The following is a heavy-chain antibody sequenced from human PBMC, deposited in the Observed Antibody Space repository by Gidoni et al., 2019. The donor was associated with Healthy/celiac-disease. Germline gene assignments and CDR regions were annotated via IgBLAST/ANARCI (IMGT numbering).Heavy chain of an antibody. CDR3: AHQPGITAAFDI. J-gene: IGHJ3*02. V-gene: IGHV2-5*02. D-gene: IGHD3-10*01. CDR1: GFSLSTSGVG. CDR2: IYWDDDK. Sequence: QITLKESGPTLVKPTQTLTLTCTFSGFSLSTSGVGVGWIRQPPGKALEWRALIYWDDDKRYSPSLKSRLTITKDTSKNQVVLTMTNMDPVDTATYYCAHQPGITAAFDIWGQGTMVTVSS.